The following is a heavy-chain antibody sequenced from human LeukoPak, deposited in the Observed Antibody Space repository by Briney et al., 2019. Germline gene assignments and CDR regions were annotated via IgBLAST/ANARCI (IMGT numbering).Heavy chain of an antibody. D-gene: IGHD6-19*01. CDR1: GFTFSSYT. CDR3: AKDRKTRGWYPPFDY. Sequence: GGSLRLSCAASGFTFSSYTMNWVRQAPGKGLEWVAAISSSSRDIFYADSVKGRFTISRDNSKNTLYLQMNSLRAEDTAVYYCAKDRKTRGWYPPFDYWGQGTLVTVSS. J-gene: IGHJ4*02. V-gene: IGHV3-21*04. CDR2: ISSSSRDI.